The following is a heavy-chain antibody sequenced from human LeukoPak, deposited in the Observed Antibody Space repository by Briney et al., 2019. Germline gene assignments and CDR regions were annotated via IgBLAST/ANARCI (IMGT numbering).Heavy chain of an antibody. D-gene: IGHD2-15*01. V-gene: IGHV1-69*04. Sequence: SVTVSCKASGGTFSSYAISWVRQAPGQGLTWVGRIIPILGIANYAQKFQGRSKITADQSTRTAYMELTSLSSEDTALYYCARDSSPHRYCSGGSCYSVSWGQGTLVTVSS. CDR3: ARDSSPHRYCSGGSCYSVS. CDR1: GGTFSSYA. J-gene: IGHJ5*02. CDR2: IIPILGIA.